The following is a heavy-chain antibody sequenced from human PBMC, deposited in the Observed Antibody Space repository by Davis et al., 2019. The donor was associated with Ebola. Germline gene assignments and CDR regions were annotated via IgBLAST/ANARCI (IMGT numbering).Heavy chain of an antibody. V-gene: IGHV4-34*01. CDR1: GGSLSGYC. CDR3: ARGPGSGWSYFGP. D-gene: IGHD6-19*01. J-gene: IGHJ5*02. Sequence: SETLSLTCSVDGGSLSGYCWTWIRHSPGKGLEWIGEINQSGNTNYSPSLKSRLIITRDTSKSQFSLTLSSVTAADTAIYYCARGPGSGWSYFGPWGQGTPVTISS. CDR2: INQSGNT.